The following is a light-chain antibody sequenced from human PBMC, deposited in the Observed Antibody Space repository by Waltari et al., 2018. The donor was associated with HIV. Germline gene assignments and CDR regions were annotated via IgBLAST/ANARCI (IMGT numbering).Light chain of an antibody. CDR3: YSAADSDEV. CDR2: KDN. J-gene: IGLJ3*02. Sequence: SFELPQPSSVSVSPGPTARITCPGDVLARQYARWFQKKPGQAPLLLIYKDNERPSGIPERFSGSSSGTTVTLTISGAQVEDEADYYCYSAADSDEVFGGGTKLTVL. V-gene: IGLV3-27*01. CDR1: VLARQY.